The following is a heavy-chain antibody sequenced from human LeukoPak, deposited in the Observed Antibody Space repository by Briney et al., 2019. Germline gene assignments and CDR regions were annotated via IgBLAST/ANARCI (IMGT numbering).Heavy chain of an antibody. CDR1: GYTFTDYY. J-gene: IGHJ4*02. D-gene: IGHD2-15*01. CDR3: AAYQHTPCSGGSCYPDPIDY. Sequence: GASVKVSCKVSGYTFTDYYMHWVQQAPGKGLEWMGLVDPEDGETIYAEKFQGRVTITADTSTDTAYMELSSPRSEDTAVYYCAAYQHTPCSGGSCYPDPIDYWGQGTLVTVSS. V-gene: IGHV1-69-2*01. CDR2: VDPEDGET.